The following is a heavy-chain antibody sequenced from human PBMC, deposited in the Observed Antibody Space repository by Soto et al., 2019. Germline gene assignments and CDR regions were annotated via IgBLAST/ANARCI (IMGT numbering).Heavy chain of an antibody. CDR2: ISSSSSTI. CDR3: ARDGDRLERPETYFDY. CDR1: GFTFSSYS. J-gene: IGHJ4*02. D-gene: IGHD1-1*01. V-gene: IGHV3-48*04. Sequence: GSLRLSCAASGFTFSSYSMNWVRQAPGKGLEWVSYISSSSSTIYYADSVKGRFTISRDNAKKSLYLHMSSLRAEDTAFYHCARDGDRLERPETYFDYWSQGTLVTVSS.